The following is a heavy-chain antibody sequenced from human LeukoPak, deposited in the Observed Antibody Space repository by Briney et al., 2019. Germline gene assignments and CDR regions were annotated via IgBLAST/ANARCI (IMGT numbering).Heavy chain of an antibody. D-gene: IGHD6-19*01. CDR3: TTSIAVAGYYYYYMDV. CDR1: GGTFSSYA. J-gene: IGHJ6*03. CDR2: IIPIFGTA. Sequence: ASVKVSCKASGGTFSSYAISWVRQAPGQGLEWMGGIIPIFGTANYAQKFQGRVTITADESTSTAYMELSSLRSEDTAVYYCTTSIAVAGYYYYYMDVWGKGTTVTVSS. V-gene: IGHV1-69*13.